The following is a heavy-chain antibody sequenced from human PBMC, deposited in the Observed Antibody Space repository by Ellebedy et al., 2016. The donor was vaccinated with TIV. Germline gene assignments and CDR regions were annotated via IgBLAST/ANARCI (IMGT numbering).Heavy chain of an antibody. CDR2: ISYDGSTQ. J-gene: IGHJ3*02. CDR3: AKDYGYYDTSGEAFDI. Sequence: GGSLRLXCAASGFSFNFYAMHWVRQAPAKGLEWAAVISYDGSTQYYIDSVKGRVTISRDNSRNRLYLQMNSLRPEDTAVYYCAKDYGYYDTSGEAFDIWGQGTMVTVAS. V-gene: IGHV3-30*18. CDR1: GFSFNFYA. D-gene: IGHD3-22*01.